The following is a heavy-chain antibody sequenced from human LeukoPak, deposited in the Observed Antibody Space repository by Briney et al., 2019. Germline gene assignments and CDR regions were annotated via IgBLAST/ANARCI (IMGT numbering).Heavy chain of an antibody. CDR2: ISSSSSYI. CDR1: GFTFSSYS. D-gene: IGHD2-15*01. Sequence: GGSLRLSCAASGFTFSSYSMNWVRQAPGKGLEWVSSISSSSSYIYYADSVKGRFTISRDNAKNSLYLQMNSLRAEDTAVYYCARWSGGSGKLYYFGYWGQGTLVTVSS. CDR3: ARWSGGSGKLYYFGY. V-gene: IGHV3-21*01. J-gene: IGHJ4*02.